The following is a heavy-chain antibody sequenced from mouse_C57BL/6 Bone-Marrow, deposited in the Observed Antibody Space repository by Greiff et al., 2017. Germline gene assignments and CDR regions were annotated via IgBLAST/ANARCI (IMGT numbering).Heavy chain of an antibody. Sequence: QVQLQQSGAELARPGASVKLSCKASGYTFTSYGISWVKQRTGQGLEWIGEIYTRSGNTYYNDKFKGKATLTADKSSSTAYMELRSLTSEYAAVYFCARPHCYGSSYVHFDVWGTGTTVTVSS. CDR2: IYTRSGNT. CDR3: ARPHCYGSSYVHFDV. V-gene: IGHV1-81*01. D-gene: IGHD1-1*01. J-gene: IGHJ1*03. CDR1: GYTFTSYG.